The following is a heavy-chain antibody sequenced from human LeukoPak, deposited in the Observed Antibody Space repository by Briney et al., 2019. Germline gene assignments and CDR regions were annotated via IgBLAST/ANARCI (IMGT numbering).Heavy chain of an antibody. V-gene: IGHV3-53*01. CDR1: GFTVSSNY. CDR3: ASGATGVDDY. Sequence: GGSLTLSCAASGFTVSSNYMSWVRQAPGKGLEWVSVIYSGGSTYYADSVKGRFTISRDNSKNTLYLQMNSLRAEDTAVYYCASGATGVDDYWGQGTLVTVSS. J-gene: IGHJ4*02. D-gene: IGHD7-27*01. CDR2: IYSGGST.